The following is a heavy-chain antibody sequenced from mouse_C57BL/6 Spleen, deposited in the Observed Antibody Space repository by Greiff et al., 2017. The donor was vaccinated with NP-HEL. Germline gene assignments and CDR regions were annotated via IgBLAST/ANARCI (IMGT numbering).Heavy chain of an antibody. Sequence: EVKLVESGPGLVKPSQSLSLTCSVTGYSITSGYYWNWIRQFPGNKLEWMGYISYDGSNNYNPSLKNRISITRDTSKNQFFLKLNSVTTEDTATYYCARGTGTWYFDYWGQGTTLTVSS. D-gene: IGHD4-1*01. CDR3: ARGTGTWYFDY. J-gene: IGHJ2*01. CDR2: ISYDGSN. CDR1: GYSITSGYY. V-gene: IGHV3-6*01.